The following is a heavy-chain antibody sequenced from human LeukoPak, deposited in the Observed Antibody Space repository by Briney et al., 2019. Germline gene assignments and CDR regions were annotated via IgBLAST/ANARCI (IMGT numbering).Heavy chain of an antibody. CDR1: GYTFTSYD. V-gene: IGHV1-8*03. J-gene: IGHJ6*03. Sequence: ASVKVSCKAPGYTFTSYDINWVRQATGQGLEWIGWMNPNSGNTGYAQKFQGRVTITRNTSISTAYMELSSLRSEDTAVYYCARGLAGVGATLWYYYYMDVWGKGTTVTVSS. D-gene: IGHD1-26*01. CDR2: MNPNSGNT. CDR3: ARGLAGVGATLWYYYYMDV.